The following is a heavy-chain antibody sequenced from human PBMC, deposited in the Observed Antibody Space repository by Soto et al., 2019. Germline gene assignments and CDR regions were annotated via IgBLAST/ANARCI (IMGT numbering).Heavy chain of an antibody. Sequence: GGSLRLSCAASGFTLSSYAMPWVRQAPGKGLGWMAVISYDGSDKYYADSVKGRFTISRDNSKNTLFLQMNTLRPEDTAVYYCARRYCSGGYCYFDYWGQGTLVTVSS. D-gene: IGHD2-15*01. CDR3: ARRYCSGGYCYFDY. CDR1: GFTLSSYA. CDR2: ISYDGSDK. J-gene: IGHJ4*02. V-gene: IGHV3-30-3*01.